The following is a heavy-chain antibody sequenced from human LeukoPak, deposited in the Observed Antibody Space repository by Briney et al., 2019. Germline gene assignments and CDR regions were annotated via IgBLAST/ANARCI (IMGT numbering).Heavy chain of an antibody. CDR2: IYHSGNT. J-gene: IGHJ4*02. CDR3: TRVRPGSQSDY. D-gene: IGHD3-10*01. V-gene: IGHV4-39*07. CDR1: GGSISIDNYH. Sequence: SETLSLTCTVSGGSISIDNYHWAWIRQPPGKGLEWIGSIYHSGNTYYNPSLESRVTISVDTSKNHFSLQLSSVTAADTAVYYCTRVRPGSQSDYWGQGTLVTVSS.